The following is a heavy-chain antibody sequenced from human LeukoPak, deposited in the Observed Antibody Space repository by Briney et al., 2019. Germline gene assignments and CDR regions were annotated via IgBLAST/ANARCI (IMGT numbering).Heavy chain of an antibody. CDR2: SYPGDSDT. Sequence: GESLKISCKGSGYSFTSYWIGWVRQMPGKGLEWMGISYPGDSDTRYSPSFQGQVTISADKSISTAYLQWSSLKASDTAMYYCARRGAGYDILTGYHVNWFDPWGQGTLVTVSS. V-gene: IGHV5-51*01. CDR1: GYSFTSYW. J-gene: IGHJ5*02. D-gene: IGHD3-9*01. CDR3: ARRGAGYDILTGYHVNWFDP.